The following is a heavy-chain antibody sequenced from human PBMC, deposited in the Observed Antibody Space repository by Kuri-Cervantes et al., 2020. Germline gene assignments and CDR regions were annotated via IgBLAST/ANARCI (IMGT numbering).Heavy chain of an antibody. CDR1: GYTFTSYA. J-gene: IGHJ6*03. CDR3: ARALEPYYNYYYMDV. V-gene: IGHV3-30-3*01. Sequence: SCKASGYTFTSYAMHWVRQAPGKGLEWVAVISYDGSNKYYADSVKGRFTISRDNSKNTLYLQMNSLRSEDTAVYYCARALEPYYNYYYMDVWGKGTTVTVSS. D-gene: IGHD1-1*01. CDR2: ISYDGSNK.